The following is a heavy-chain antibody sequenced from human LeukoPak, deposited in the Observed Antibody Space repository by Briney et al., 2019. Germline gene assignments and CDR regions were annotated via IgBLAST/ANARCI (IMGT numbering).Heavy chain of an antibody. CDR2: IRSKAYGGTT. J-gene: IGHJ3*02. V-gene: IGHV3-49*03. CDR1: GFTFGDYA. CDR3: TRAIGSSGWYAFDI. D-gene: IGHD6-19*01. Sequence: GGSLRLSCTASGFTFGDYAMSWFRQAPGKGLEWVGFIRSKAYGGTTEYAASVKGRFTISRDDSKSIAYLQMNSLKTEDTAVYYCTRAIGSSGWYAFDIWGQGTMVTVSS.